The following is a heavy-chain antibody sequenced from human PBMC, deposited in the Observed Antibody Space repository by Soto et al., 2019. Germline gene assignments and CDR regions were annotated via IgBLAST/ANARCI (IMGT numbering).Heavy chain of an antibody. V-gene: IGHV3-15*01. J-gene: IGHJ4*02. CDR1: GFIFSNAL. Sequence: EVQLVESGGGLVKPGGSLRLSCTVSGFIFSNALMSWVRQAPGKGLVWVGRIKSKADRGTTDYAAPVKGRFIISRNDSKDTLYLQMNGLKTEDTAVYYCTRDYDFDSWGQGTLVTVSS. D-gene: IGHD3-16*01. CDR2: IKSKADRGTT. CDR3: TRDYDFDS.